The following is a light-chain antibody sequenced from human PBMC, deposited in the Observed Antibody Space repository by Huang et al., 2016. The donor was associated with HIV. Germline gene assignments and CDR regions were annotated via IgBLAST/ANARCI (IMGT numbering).Light chain of an antibody. CDR2: AAS. CDR1: QSINSY. CDR3: QQSYNTPLT. J-gene: IGKJ4*01. Sequence: DIQMTQSPSSLSASVGDRVTITCRASQSINSYLNWYQQKPGKARKVLIYAASSLQSGVPSRFSGSGSGTDFTLTINSLQPEDFAIYYCQQSYNTPLTFGGGTRLEIK. V-gene: IGKV1-39*01.